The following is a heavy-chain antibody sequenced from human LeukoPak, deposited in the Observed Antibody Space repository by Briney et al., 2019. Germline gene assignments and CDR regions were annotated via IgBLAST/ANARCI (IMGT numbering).Heavy chain of an antibody. Sequence: GGSLRLSCAASGFTFSSFAMSWVRQAPGKGLEWVSAISGSGGSTYYADSVKGRFTISRDNSKNSLYLQMNSLRAEDTAVYYCARPQNWNVRSDAFDIWGQGTMVTVSS. CDR2: ISGSGGST. J-gene: IGHJ3*02. CDR1: GFTFSSFA. V-gene: IGHV3-23*01. CDR3: ARPQNWNVRSDAFDI. D-gene: IGHD1-1*01.